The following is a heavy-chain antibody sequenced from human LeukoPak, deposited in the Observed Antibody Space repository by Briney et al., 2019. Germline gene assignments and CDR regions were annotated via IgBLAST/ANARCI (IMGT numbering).Heavy chain of an antibody. Sequence: GKSLRLSCAASGFTFDNYGMHWVRQAPGKGLEWVAVISYDGRNKHYPDSVKGRFTISRDISTDTLWLQMDSLRTEDTAVYYCAKGPLRGTAAAIDYWGQGTLVTVSS. D-gene: IGHD2-2*01. CDR2: ISYDGRNK. J-gene: IGHJ4*02. V-gene: IGHV3-30*18. CDR1: GFTFDNYG. CDR3: AKGPLRGTAAAIDY.